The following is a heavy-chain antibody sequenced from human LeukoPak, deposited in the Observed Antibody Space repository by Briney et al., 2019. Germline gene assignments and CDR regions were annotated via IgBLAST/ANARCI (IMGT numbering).Heavy chain of an antibody. CDR3: ARRSTWGLWIDY. V-gene: IGHV3-53*01. Sequence: GGSLRLSCAASGFTVSSNYMTWVRQAPGQGLEWVSVIYFGGTTYYADSVKGRFTISRDNSKNTVYLQMNSLRVEDTAVYYCARRSTWGLWIDYWGQGTLVTVSS. CDR1: GFTVSSNY. J-gene: IGHJ4*02. D-gene: IGHD4/OR15-4a*01. CDR2: IYFGGTT.